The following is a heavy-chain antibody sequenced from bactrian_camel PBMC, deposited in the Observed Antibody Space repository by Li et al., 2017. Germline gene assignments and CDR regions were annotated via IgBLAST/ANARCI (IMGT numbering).Heavy chain of an antibody. V-gene: IGHV3S68*01. CDR2: FDADGSV. CDR3: AADPRWQTCLEGPSADFGY. J-gene: IGHJ6*01. Sequence: HVQLVESGGGSVQAGGSLRLSCAARGPTHMRYCMGWFRQAAGKEREGVAYFDADGSVKYADSMKERFTISKDNAKSTLYLQMNNLKPEDTAMYYCAADPRWQTCLEGPSADFGYWGQGTQVTVS. D-gene: IGHD7*01. CDR1: GPTHMRYC.